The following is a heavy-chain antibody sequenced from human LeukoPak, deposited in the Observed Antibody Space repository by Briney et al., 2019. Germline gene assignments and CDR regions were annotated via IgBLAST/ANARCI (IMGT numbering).Heavy chain of an antibody. J-gene: IGHJ4*02. Sequence: GGSLRLSCTASGFTFASYAMSWVRQAPGKGLERVSTITGSGGTTLYADSVKGRFTISRDNSKNTLYLQMNSLRAEDTAIYYCAKRSVTALYYFDYWGRGTLVTVSS. CDR3: AKRSVTALYYFDY. CDR1: GFTFASYA. V-gene: IGHV3-23*01. CDR2: ITGSGGTT. D-gene: IGHD2-21*02.